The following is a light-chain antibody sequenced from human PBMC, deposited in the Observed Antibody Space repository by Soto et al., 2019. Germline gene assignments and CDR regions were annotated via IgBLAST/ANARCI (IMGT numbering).Light chain of an antibody. CDR3: QQSYSTPPT. CDR2: AAS. J-gene: IGKJ1*01. Sequence: DIQMTQSPSSLSASVGDRVTITCRASQSITTYLNWYQQKPGKAPKLLIYAASSLQSGVPSRFSGSGSGTDFTLTISSLQPEDFATYYCQQSYSTPPTCGQGDKVDIK. CDR1: QSITTY. V-gene: IGKV1-39*01.